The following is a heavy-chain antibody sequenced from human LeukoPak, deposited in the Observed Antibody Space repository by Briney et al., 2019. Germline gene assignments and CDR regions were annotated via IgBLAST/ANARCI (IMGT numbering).Heavy chain of an antibody. J-gene: IGHJ4*02. Sequence: GGSLRLSCAASGFTFSSYTMNWVRQAPGKGLEWVSAISGSGGSTYYADSVKGRFTISRDNSRNTLYLQMNSLRVEDTAVYYCAYQGYSGYDSGYWGQGTLVTVSS. CDR1: GFTFSSYT. V-gene: IGHV3-23*01. D-gene: IGHD5-12*01. CDR3: AYQGYSGYDSGY. CDR2: ISGSGGST.